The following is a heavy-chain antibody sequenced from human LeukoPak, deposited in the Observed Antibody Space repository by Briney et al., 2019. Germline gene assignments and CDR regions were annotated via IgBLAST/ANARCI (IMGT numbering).Heavy chain of an antibody. CDR1: GYTFTSYY. J-gene: IGHJ4*02. D-gene: IGHD2-2*01. CDR3: ARDIVVVPAARYYFDY. Sequence: ASVKVSCKASGYTFTSYYMHWVRQAPRQGLEWMGIINPSGGSTSYAQKFQGRVTMTRDTSTSTVYMEPSSLRSEDTAVYYCARDIVVVPAARYYFDYWGQGTLVTVSS. CDR2: INPSGGST. V-gene: IGHV1-46*03.